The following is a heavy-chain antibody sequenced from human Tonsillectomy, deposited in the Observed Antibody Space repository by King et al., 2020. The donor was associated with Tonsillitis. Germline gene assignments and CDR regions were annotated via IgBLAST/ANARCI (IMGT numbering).Heavy chain of an antibody. CDR1: GDSIRSNY. D-gene: IGHD1-26*01. Sequence: QLQESGPGLVKPSETLSLTCTVSGDSIRSNYWSWIRQPAGKRLEWNGRMSGSGSTNYSPSLKSRVTMSVDTSKNQFSLKLSYVTAADTGVYYCVRDGGQWELIDYWGQGTLVTVSS. J-gene: IGHJ4*02. CDR3: VRDGGQWELIDY. V-gene: IGHV4-4*07. CDR2: MSGSGST.